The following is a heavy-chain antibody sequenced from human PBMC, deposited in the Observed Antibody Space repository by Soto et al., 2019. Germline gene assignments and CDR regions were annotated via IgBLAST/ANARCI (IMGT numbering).Heavy chain of an antibody. Sequence: ASVKVSCKASGYTFTSYGISWVRQAPGQGLEWMGWISAYNGNTNYAQKLQGRVTMTTDTSTSTAYMELRSLRSDDTAVYYCARYQHYYGSRQVESNYGMDVWGQGATDSVSS. CDR2: ISAYNGNT. J-gene: IGHJ6*02. CDR1: GYTFTSYG. D-gene: IGHD3-10*01. CDR3: ARYQHYYGSRQVESNYGMDV. V-gene: IGHV1-18*01.